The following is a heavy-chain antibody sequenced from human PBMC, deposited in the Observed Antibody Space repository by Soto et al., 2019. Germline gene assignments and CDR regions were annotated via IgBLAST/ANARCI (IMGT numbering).Heavy chain of an antibody. CDR3: AKDGASGSYPPYYYFGMDV. V-gene: IGHV3-23*01. J-gene: IGHJ6*02. CDR2: ISGSGGNA. CDR1: GFTFSSYA. D-gene: IGHD1-26*01. Sequence: GGSLRLSCAASGFTFSSYAMSWVRQAPGKGLEWVSTISGSGGNAYYADSVKGRFSISRDNSKNPLRLQMNSLRADDTAVYYCAKDGASGSYPPYYYFGMDVWGQGTTVTVSS.